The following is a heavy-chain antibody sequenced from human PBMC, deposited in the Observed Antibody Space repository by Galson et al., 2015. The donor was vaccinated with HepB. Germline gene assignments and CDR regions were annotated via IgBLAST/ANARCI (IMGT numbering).Heavy chain of an antibody. J-gene: IGHJ4*02. V-gene: IGHV3-73*01. CDR3: TRQAGDEGYDY. Sequence: LRLSCAASGFTFSGSAMHWVRQASGKGLEWVGRIRSKANSYATAYAASVKGRFTISRDDSKNTAYLQMNSLKTEDTAVYYCTRQAGDEGYDYWGQGTLVTVSS. CDR2: IRSKANSYAT. D-gene: IGHD3-16*01. CDR1: GFTFSGSA.